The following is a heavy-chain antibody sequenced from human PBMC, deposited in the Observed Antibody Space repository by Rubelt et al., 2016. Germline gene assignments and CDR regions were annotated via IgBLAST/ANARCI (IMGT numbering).Heavy chain of an antibody. Sequence: VRPGGSLRVPCAASGFIFSIFHMTWVRQAPGKGLEWVSCISGTSYISYADSVKGRFTISRDKAKNSLCLQMNSLRAEDTAVYYCARAESKTHHTHTQHWGQGTLVTVSS. CDR3: ARAESKTHHTHTQH. CDR2: ISGTSYI. V-gene: IGHV3-69-1*01. CDR1: GFIFSIFH. J-gene: IGHJ1*01.